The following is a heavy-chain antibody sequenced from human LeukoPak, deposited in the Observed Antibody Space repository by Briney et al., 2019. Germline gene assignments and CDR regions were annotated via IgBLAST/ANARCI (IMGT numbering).Heavy chain of an antibody. V-gene: IGHV3-23*01. Sequence: EGSLRLSCAASGFTFSSYAMSWVRQAPGKGLEWVSAISGSGGSTYYADSVKGRFTISRDNSKNTLYLQMNSLRAEDTAVYYCAKVDILTYYYPTGYWGQGTLVTVSS. D-gene: IGHD3-22*01. CDR1: GFTFSSYA. CDR2: ISGSGGST. J-gene: IGHJ4*02. CDR3: AKVDILTYYYPTGY.